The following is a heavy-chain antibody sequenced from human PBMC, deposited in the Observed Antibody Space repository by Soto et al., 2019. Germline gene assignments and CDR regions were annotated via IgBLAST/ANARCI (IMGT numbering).Heavy chain of an antibody. V-gene: IGHV4-39*01. CDR3: ARQGGGYRHGMDYFDY. CDR2: IYYTGGT. J-gene: IGHJ4*02. CDR1: GGSISSSSYY. D-gene: IGHD5-18*01. Sequence: SETLSLTCTVSGGSISSSSYYWGWIRQPPGKGLEWIGSIYYTGGTYYNPSLKSRVTISVDTSKNQFSLKLSSVTAADTAVYYCARQGGGYRHGMDYFDYWGQGTLVTVSS.